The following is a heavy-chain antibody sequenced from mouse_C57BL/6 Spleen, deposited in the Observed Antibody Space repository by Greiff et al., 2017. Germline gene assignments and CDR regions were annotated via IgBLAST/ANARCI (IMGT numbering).Heavy chain of an antibody. D-gene: IGHD4-1*01. J-gene: IGHJ3*01. CDR2: ISGGGGNT. CDR1: GFTFSSYT. V-gene: IGHV5-9*01. Sequence: EVQVVESGGGLVKPGGSLKLSCAASGFTFSSYTMSWVRQTPEKRLEWVATISGGGGNTYYPDSVKGRFTISRDNAKNTLYLQMSSLRSEDTALYYCARINWDEAWFACWGQGTLVTGSA. CDR3: ARINWDEAWFAC.